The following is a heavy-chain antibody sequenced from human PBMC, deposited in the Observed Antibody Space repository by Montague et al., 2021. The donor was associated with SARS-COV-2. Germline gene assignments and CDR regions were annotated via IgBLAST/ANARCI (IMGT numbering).Heavy chain of an antibody. CDR2: IFHSGST. Sequence: SETLSLTCTVSGGSITDINYYWGWIRQPPGKGLEWIGNIFHSGSTYYNPSLMSRVTISVDTSRNEFSLKVNSVTAADTAVYYCGRLKYDFWSGRFPGHFDVWGRGTLVTVSS. CDR3: GRLKYDFWSGRFPGHFDV. J-gene: IGHJ4*02. CDR1: GGSITDINYY. D-gene: IGHD3-3*01. V-gene: IGHV4-39*01.